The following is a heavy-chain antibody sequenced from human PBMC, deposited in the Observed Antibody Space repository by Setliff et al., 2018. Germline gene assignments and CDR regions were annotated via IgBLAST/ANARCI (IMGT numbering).Heavy chain of an antibody. Sequence: SETLSLTCTVSGGSISSHYWSWIRQPPGKGLEWIGSIYHSGSTYYNPSLKSRVTISVDMSKNQFSLKLNSVTAADTAVYYCARELDYWGQGTLVTVSS. V-gene: IGHV4-38-2*02. J-gene: IGHJ4*02. CDR2: IYHSGST. CDR1: GGSISSHY. CDR3: ARELDY.